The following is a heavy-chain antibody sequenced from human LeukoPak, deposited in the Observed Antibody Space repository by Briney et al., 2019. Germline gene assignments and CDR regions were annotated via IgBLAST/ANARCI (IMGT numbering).Heavy chain of an antibody. Sequence: ASVKVSCKASGYTFTNYGISWVRQAPGQGLEWMGWISGYNGHTNYAQKLQGRVTMTTDTSTSTAYMELRSLRSDDTAVYYCARSRFGELLSWGQGTLVTVSS. CDR3: ARSRFGELLS. V-gene: IGHV1-18*01. CDR1: GYTFTNYG. J-gene: IGHJ4*02. CDR2: ISGYNGHT. D-gene: IGHD3-10*01.